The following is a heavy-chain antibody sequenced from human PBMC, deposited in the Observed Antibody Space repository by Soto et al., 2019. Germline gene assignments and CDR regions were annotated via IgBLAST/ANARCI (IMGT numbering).Heavy chain of an antibody. CDR2: IFYRGST. Sequence: SETLSLTCTVSGDSISSAVYYWSWIRQHPGKGLEWIGYIFYRGSTYYNPSLKSRLTISVDTSKNQFSLKLSSVTAADTAVYYCASALVGYGDGNWFDPWGQGTLVTVSS. CDR1: GDSISSAVYY. D-gene: IGHD4-17*01. CDR3: ASALVGYGDGNWFDP. J-gene: IGHJ5*02. V-gene: IGHV4-31*03.